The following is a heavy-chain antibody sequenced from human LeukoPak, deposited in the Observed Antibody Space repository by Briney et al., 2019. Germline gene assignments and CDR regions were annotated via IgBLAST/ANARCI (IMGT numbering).Heavy chain of an antibody. V-gene: IGHV4-39*07. Sequence: SETLSLTCTVSGGYIITSGHYWGWIRQPPGKGVEWIGSIYYTGVTSTNPFFRSRMSISVDTSKNQFSLNLTSVTAADAAVYYCARERSSSGGHSWFDPWGQGTLVTVSS. CDR2: IYYTGVT. CDR3: ARERSSSGGHSWFDP. CDR1: GGYIITSGHY. J-gene: IGHJ5*02. D-gene: IGHD4-23*01.